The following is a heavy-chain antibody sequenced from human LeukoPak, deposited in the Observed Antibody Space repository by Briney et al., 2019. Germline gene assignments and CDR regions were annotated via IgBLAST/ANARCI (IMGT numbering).Heavy chain of an antibody. D-gene: IGHD6-13*01. CDR2: ISSAGTT. CDR1: GFTFSSYT. CDR3: ARDLEAANTYYFDY. Sequence: GGSLRLSCAASGFTFSSYTMSWVRQAPGKGLEWVSIISSAGTTYYADSVKGRFTISRDNSKNTVYLQVNSLRDEDTAVYYCARDLEAANTYYFDYWGQGTMVTVSS. J-gene: IGHJ4*02. V-gene: IGHV3-66*01.